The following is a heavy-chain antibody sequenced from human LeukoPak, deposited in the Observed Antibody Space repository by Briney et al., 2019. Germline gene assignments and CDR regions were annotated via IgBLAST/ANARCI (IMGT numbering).Heavy chain of an antibody. J-gene: IGHJ4*02. D-gene: IGHD3-22*01. CDR3: VRGQLRLSDYDSSAFDY. CDR2: IRYVGSNK. Sequence: PGGSLRLSCAACGFTFSSYGMHWVRQAPGKGLEWVSFIRYVGSNKYYADSVRGRFTISRDNSKNTLYLRMIRLRAEETAGYSCVRGQLRLSDYDSSAFDYWGQGTLVTVSS. CDR1: GFTFSSYG. V-gene: IGHV3-30*02.